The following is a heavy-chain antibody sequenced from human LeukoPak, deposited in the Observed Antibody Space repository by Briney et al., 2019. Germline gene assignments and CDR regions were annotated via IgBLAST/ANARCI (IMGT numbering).Heavy chain of an antibody. CDR2: IYTSGST. Sequence: SETLSLTCTVSGGFISSYYWSWIRQPAGKGLEWIGRIYTSGSTNYNPSLKSRVTMSVDASKNQFSLKLSSVTAADTAVYYCAGSYYDILTGYYPFDYWGQGTLVTVSS. J-gene: IGHJ4*02. V-gene: IGHV4-4*07. CDR3: AGSYYDILTGYYPFDY. CDR1: GGFISSYY. D-gene: IGHD3-9*01.